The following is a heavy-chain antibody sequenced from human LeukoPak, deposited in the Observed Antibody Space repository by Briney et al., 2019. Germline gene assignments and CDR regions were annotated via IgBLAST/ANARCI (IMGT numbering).Heavy chain of an antibody. J-gene: IGHJ4*02. CDR1: GFTFRNYG. V-gene: IGHV3-33*01. Sequence: GRSLRLSCAASGFTFRNYGMYWVRQAPGKGLEWVSVIWYDGSNEYYADSVKGRFTISRDNSKNTLYLQMNSLRAEDTAVYYCARVEGRFYGSGSYRGFDYWGQGTLVTVSS. D-gene: IGHD3-10*01. CDR3: ARVEGRFYGSGSYRGFDY. CDR2: IWYDGSNE.